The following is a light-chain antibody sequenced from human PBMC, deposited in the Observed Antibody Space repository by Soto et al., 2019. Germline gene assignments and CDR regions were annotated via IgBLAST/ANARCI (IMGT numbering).Light chain of an antibody. V-gene: IGKV3-15*01. CDR1: QSVSSN. CDR2: GAS. Sequence: EIVMTQSPATLSVSPGERATLSCRASQSVSSNLDWYQQKPGQAPRLLIYGASTRATGIPARFSGSGSGTEFTLTISSLKSEDFAVYYCQQYNNWPPMYTFGQGTKLEIK. CDR3: QQYNNWPPMYT. J-gene: IGKJ2*01.